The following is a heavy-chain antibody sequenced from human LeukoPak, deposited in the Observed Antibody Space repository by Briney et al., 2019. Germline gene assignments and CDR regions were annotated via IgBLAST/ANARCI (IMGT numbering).Heavy chain of an antibody. J-gene: IGHJ4*02. CDR3: ARPARSSGWYFDY. CDR2: VYSGDST. V-gene: IGHV3-66*04. D-gene: IGHD6-19*01. Sequence: GGSLRLSRAASGLTVSSNYMSWVRQAPGKGLEWVSVVYSGDSTFYADSVKGRFTISRDNSKNTLYLQMNNLRAEDTAMYYCARPARSSGWYFDYWGQGTLVTVSS. CDR1: GLTVSSNY.